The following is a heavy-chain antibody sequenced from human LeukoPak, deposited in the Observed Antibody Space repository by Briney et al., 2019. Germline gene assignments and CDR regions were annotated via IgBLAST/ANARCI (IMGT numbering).Heavy chain of an antibody. CDR1: SGSIRSDSYY. CDR3: AREGIVVIPAGYSYQIDS. V-gene: IGHV4-61*02. J-gene: IGHJ4*02. Sequence: SQTLSLTCIVSSGSIRSDSYYWSWIRQPAGKGLEWIGRIYSSGSTNYNPSLKSRVVISVDTSKNQFSLELSSVTAADTAVYYCAREGIVVIPAGYSYQIDSWGQGILVTVSS. D-gene: IGHD2-2*01. CDR2: IYSSGST.